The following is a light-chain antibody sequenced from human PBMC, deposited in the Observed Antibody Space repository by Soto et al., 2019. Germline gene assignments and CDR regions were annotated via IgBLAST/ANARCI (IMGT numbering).Light chain of an antibody. CDR3: QQRSSWPLT. J-gene: IGKJ4*01. CDR1: QSVASY. Sequence: EIVLTQSPATLSLSPGERATLSCRASQSVASYFAWYQQNPGQAPRLLIYDAFSRATGIPARFSGSGSGTDFTLTISSLEPEDFAVYFCQQRSSWPLTFGGGTMVEIK. V-gene: IGKV3-11*01. CDR2: DAF.